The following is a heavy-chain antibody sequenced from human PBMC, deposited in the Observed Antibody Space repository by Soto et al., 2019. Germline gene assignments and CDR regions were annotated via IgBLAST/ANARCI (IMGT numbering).Heavy chain of an antibody. J-gene: IGHJ4*02. CDR2: IYYSGST. CDR1: GGSISRGGYY. V-gene: IGHV4-31*03. CDR3: ARGSHDILTGYLEAPFDY. Sequence: LSLTCTVSGGSISRGGYYWSWIRQHPGKGLEWIGYIYYSGSTYYNPSLKSRVTISVDTSKNQFSLKLSSVTAADTAVYYCARGSHDILTGYLEAPFDYWGQGTLVTVSS. D-gene: IGHD3-9*01.